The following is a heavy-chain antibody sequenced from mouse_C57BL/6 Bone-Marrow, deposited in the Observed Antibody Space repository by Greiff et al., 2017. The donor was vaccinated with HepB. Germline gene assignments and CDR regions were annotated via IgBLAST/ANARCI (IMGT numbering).Heavy chain of an antibody. CDR3: TTLYYSNPYYFDY. D-gene: IGHD2-5*01. CDR2: IDPENGDT. Sequence: VQLQQSGAELVRPGASVKLSCTASGFNIKDDYMHWVKQRPEQGLEWIGWIDPENGDTEYASKFQDKATITADTSSNTAYLQLSSLTSEDTAVYYCTTLYYSNPYYFDYWGQGTTLTVSS. V-gene: IGHV14-4*01. J-gene: IGHJ2*01. CDR1: GFNIKDDY.